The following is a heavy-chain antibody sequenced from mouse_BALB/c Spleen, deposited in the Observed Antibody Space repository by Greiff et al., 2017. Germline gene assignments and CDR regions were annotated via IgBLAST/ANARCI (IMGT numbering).Heavy chain of an antibody. CDR2: IRLKSNNYAT. CDR1: GFTFSNYW. J-gene: IGHJ1*01. CDR3: TSLYYYGSRNWYFDV. D-gene: IGHD1-1*01. Sequence: EVQLVESGGGLVQPGGSMKLSCVASGFTFSNYWMNWVRQSPEKGLEWVAEIRLKSNNYATHYAESVKGRFTISRDDSKSSVYLQMNNLRAEDTGIYYCTSLYYYGSRNWYFDVWGAGTTVTVSS. V-gene: IGHV6-6*02.